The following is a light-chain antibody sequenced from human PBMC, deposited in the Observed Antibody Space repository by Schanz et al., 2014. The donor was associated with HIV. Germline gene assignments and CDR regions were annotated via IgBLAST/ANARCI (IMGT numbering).Light chain of an antibody. CDR2: VAS. V-gene: IGKV1-39*01. CDR3: QQSFTTPRT. Sequence: DIQMTQSPSSLSASVGDRVVITCRASQFISSYLNWYQQNPGKAPKLLIFVASTVQSGVPSRFSGSGSGTNFTFTISSLQPEDFATYYCQQSFTTPRTFGQGTKVEV. CDR1: QFISSY. J-gene: IGKJ1*01.